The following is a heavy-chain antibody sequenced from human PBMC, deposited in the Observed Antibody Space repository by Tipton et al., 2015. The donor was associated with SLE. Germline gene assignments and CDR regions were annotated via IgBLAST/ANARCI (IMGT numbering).Heavy chain of an antibody. CDR1: GFTFSTYW. CDR2: ISNDGRKI. J-gene: IGHJ4*02. Sequence: SLRLSCAASGFTFSTYWMHWVRQAPGKGLVWVSRISNDGRKIVYADSVMGRFTISRDNAKNTLYLQMNSLRAEDTAVYYCARGGQQRVRSSLGYWGQGTLVTVSS. V-gene: IGHV3-74*01. CDR3: ARGGQQRVRSSLGY. D-gene: IGHD3-16*01.